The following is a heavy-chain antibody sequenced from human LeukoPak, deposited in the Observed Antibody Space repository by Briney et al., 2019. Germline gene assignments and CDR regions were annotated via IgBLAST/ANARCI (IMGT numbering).Heavy chain of an antibody. CDR3: ARVVAPPYYYYYYMDV. J-gene: IGHJ6*03. D-gene: IGHD5-12*01. Sequence: GASVKVSCKASGYTFTSYGISWVRQAPGQGLEWMGGIIPIFGTANYAQKFQGRVTITTDESTSTAYMELSSLRSEDTAVYYCARVVAPPYYYYYYMDVWGKGTTVTVSS. V-gene: IGHV1-69*05. CDR1: GYTFTSYG. CDR2: IIPIFGTA.